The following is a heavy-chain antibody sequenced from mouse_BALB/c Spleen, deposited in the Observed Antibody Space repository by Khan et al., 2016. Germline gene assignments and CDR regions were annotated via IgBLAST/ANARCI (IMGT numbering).Heavy chain of an antibody. V-gene: IGHV6-6*02. CDR3: TRVGNYDFDY. CDR1: GFTFSNFW. Sequence: DVKLEESGGGLVQPGGSMTLSCITSGFTFSNFWMNWVRHSPEKGLEWVAEIRLKSNNFATHYAESVKGRFTISRDDSKSSVYLQMNNLRAEDTGIYYCTRVGNYDFDYWGQGTTLTVSS. D-gene: IGHD2-1*01. CDR2: IRLKSNNFAT. J-gene: IGHJ2*01.